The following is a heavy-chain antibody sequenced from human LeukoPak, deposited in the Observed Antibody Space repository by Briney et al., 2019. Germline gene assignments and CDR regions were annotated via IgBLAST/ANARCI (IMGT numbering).Heavy chain of an antibody. CDR3: ARVASSGTYGDY. CDR1: GFTFSSYT. CDR2: ISNNGGTT. D-gene: IGHD1-26*01. J-gene: IGHJ4*02. V-gene: IGHV3-64*01. Sequence: PGGSLRLSCAASGFTFSSYTMHWVRQAPGKGLEYVPAISNNGGTTYYANSVKGRFTISRDNSKNTLYLQMGSLRVEDMAVYYCARVASSGTYGDYWGQGTLVTVSS.